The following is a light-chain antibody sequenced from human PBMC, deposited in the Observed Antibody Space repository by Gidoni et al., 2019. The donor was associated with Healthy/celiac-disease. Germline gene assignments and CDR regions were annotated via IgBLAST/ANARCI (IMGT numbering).Light chain of an antibody. V-gene: IGLV4-69*01. J-gene: IGLJ2*01. CDR2: LNSDGSP. CDR1: SGHSSYA. Sequence: QLVLTQSPSASASLAASVKLTCTLSSGHSSYAIAWHQQQPEKGPRYLMKLNSDGSPSKGDGIPDRSSGASSGAERYRTISSLQAEDEADYYWQTWGTGVVFGGGTKLTVL. CDR3: QTWGTGVV.